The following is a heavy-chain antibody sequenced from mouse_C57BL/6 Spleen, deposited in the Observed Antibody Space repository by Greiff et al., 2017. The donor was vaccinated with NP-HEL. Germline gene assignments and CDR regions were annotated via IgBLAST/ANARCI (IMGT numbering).Heavy chain of an antibody. V-gene: IGHV1-80*01. Sequence: QVQLKESGAELVKPGASVKISCKASGYAFSSYWMNWVKQRPGKGLEWIGQIYPGDGDTNYNGKFKGKATLTADKSSSTAYMQLSSLTSEDSAVYFCARETDGYYGYYFDYWGQGTTLTVSS. CDR3: ARETDGYYGYYFDY. CDR2: IYPGDGDT. J-gene: IGHJ2*01. CDR1: GYAFSSYW. D-gene: IGHD2-3*01.